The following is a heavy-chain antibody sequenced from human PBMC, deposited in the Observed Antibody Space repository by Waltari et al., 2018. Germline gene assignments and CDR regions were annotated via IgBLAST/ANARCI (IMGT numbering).Heavy chain of an antibody. J-gene: IGHJ4*02. Sequence: EVQLVETGGGLIQPGGSLRLSCAASGFTVSSNYMSWVRQAPGKGLGWVAVIYSGVSTYYADSVKGRFTISRDNSKNTLYLQMNSLRAEDPAVYYCALGRFFSWGQGTLVTVSS. CDR1: GFTVSSNY. V-gene: IGHV3-53*02. CDR3: ALGRFFS. CDR2: IYSGVST. D-gene: IGHD3-3*01.